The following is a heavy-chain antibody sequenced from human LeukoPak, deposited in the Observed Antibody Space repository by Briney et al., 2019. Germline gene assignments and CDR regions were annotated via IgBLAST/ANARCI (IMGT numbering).Heavy chain of an antibody. CDR3: ARAMSAWGVAFDI. D-gene: IGHD3-16*01. CDR1: GFTLSDYY. V-gene: IGHV3-11*04. CDR2: ISSSGSTI. Sequence: GGSLRLSCAASGFTLSDYYMSWLRQAPGKGLEWVSYISSSGSTIYYADSVKGRFTISRDNAKNSLYLQMNSLRAEDTAVYYCARAMSAWGVAFDIWGQGTMVTVSS. J-gene: IGHJ3*02.